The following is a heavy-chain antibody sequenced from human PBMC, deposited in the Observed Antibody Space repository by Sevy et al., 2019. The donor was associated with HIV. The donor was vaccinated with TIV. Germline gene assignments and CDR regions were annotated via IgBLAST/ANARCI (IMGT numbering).Heavy chain of an antibody. J-gene: IGHJ4*02. D-gene: IGHD6-19*01. CDR1: GFSLSGYG. V-gene: IGHV3-33*01. Sequence: GGSLRLSCAASGFSLSGYGMHWVRQAPGKGLEWVAVIWYDGSNKASADSVKRRFTISRDNSKNTLHLQMNSLRAEDTAVYYCAREFIAVAGIGYYFKYWGQGTLVTVSS. CDR3: AREFIAVAGIGYYFKY. CDR2: IWYDGSNK.